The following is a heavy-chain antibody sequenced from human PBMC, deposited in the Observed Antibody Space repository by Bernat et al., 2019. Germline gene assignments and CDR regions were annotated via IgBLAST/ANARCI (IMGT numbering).Heavy chain of an antibody. CDR2: ISTYNGDT. CDR3: ARERLQSNGMDV. J-gene: IGHJ6*02. V-gene: IGHV1-18*01. D-gene: IGHD4-11*01. CDR1: GYRFTTYG. Sequence: QVQLVQSGAEVKKPGASVKVSCKASGYRFTTYGISWVRQAPGQGLEWMGWISTYNGDTNYAQKVQGRVTMTTDTSTTTVYMELRSLRSDDTAFYYCARERLQSNGMDVWGQGTTVTVSS.